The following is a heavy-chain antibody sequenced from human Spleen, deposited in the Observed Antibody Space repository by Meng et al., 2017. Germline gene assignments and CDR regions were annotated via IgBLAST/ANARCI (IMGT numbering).Heavy chain of an antibody. V-gene: IGHV3-48*03. J-gene: IGHJ6*02. CDR3: ARDYVRSHGEYYYGMDV. CDR2: ISSSGSTI. Sequence: GESLKISCAASGFTFSSYEMNWVRQAPGKGLEWVSYISSSGSTIYYADSVKGRFTISRDNAKNSLYLQMNSLRAEDTAVYYCARDYVRSHGEYYYGMDVWGQGTTVTVSS. CDR1: GFTFSSYE. D-gene: IGHD3-10*01.